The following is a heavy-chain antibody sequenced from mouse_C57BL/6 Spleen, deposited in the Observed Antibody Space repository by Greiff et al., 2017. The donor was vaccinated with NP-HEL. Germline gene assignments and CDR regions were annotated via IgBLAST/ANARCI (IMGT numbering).Heavy chain of an antibody. CDR1: GYTFTDYN. CDR2: INPNNGGT. J-gene: IGHJ4*01. Sequence: VQLQQSGPELVKPGASVKIPCKASGYTFTDYNMDWVKQSHGKSLEWIGDINPNNGGTIYNQKFKGKATLTVDTSSSTAYMELRSLTSEYTAVYYWARTRYSNYAMDYWGQGTSVTVSS. V-gene: IGHV1-18*01. CDR3: ARTRYSNYAMDY. D-gene: IGHD2-5*01.